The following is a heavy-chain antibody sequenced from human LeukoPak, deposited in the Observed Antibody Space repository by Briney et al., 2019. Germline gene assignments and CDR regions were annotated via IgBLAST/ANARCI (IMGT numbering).Heavy chain of an antibody. J-gene: IGHJ4*02. Sequence: LRASVKVSCKASGYTFSNNGISWVRQAPGQGLEWMGWISTYNGNTNYAQKVQGRVTMTTDTSTSTAYMELRSLRSDDTAVYYCARGGYDILTGYEDYWGQGTLVTVSS. V-gene: IGHV1-18*01. D-gene: IGHD3-9*01. CDR3: ARGGYDILTGYEDY. CDR2: ISTYNGNT. CDR1: GYTFSNNG.